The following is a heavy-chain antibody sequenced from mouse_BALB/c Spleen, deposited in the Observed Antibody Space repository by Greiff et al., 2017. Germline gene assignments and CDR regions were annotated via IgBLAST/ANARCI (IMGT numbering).Heavy chain of an antibody. V-gene: IGHV5-6-3*01. CDR2: INSNGGST. CDR1: GFTFSSYG. CDR3: ARDIITTGAMDY. J-gene: IGHJ4*01. Sequence: EVQLVESGGGLVKPGGSLKLSCAASGFTFSSYGMSWVRQTPDKRLELVATINSNGGSTYYPDSVKGRFTISRDNAKNTLYLQMSSLKSEDTAMYYCARDIITTGAMDYWGQGTSVTVSS. D-gene: IGHD1-1*01.